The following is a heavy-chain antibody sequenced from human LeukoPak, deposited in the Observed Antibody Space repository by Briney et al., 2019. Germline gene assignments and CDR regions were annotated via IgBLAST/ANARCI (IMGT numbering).Heavy chain of an antibody. Sequence: SETLSLTCTVSGGSISSYYWSWIRQPAGKGLEWIGRIYTSGSTNYNPSLKSRVTMSVDPSKNQFSLKLSSVTAADTAVYYCARGRVDTAMISGYYYGMDVWGQGTTVTVSS. CDR1: GGSISSYY. V-gene: IGHV4-4*07. CDR3: ARGRVDTAMISGYYYGMDV. J-gene: IGHJ6*02. CDR2: IYTSGST. D-gene: IGHD5-18*01.